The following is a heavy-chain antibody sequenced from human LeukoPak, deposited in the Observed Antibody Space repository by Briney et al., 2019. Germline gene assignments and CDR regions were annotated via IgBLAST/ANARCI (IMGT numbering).Heavy chain of an antibody. CDR2: IDPNSGGT. D-gene: IGHD6-19*01. CDR3: ARGDIQWDY. J-gene: IGHJ4*02. CDR1: GYTFTAYY. V-gene: IGHV1-2*02. Sequence: GASVKVSCKASGYTFTAYYIHWVRQAPGQGLEWKGWIDPNSGGTNFAQKFQGRVTMTRDTSITTAYVELSSLKSDDTAVYYCARGDIQWDYWGQGAQVTVSS.